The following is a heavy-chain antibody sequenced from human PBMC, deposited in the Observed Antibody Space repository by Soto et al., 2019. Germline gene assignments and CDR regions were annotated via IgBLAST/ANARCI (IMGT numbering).Heavy chain of an antibody. Sequence: QVQLVQSGGEVKKPGASVKVSCKASGYTFSNYGVSWVRQAPGQGLEWMGWITAYNGKTNYAHNFEGRVAMTIDTSTSTAYMELRSLRPDDTAVYYCARQHNDLWSDSPDFDYWGQGTLVTVSA. D-gene: IGHD3-3*01. CDR3: ARQHNDLWSDSPDFDY. CDR1: GYTFSNYG. CDR2: ITAYNGKT. V-gene: IGHV1-18*04. J-gene: IGHJ4*02.